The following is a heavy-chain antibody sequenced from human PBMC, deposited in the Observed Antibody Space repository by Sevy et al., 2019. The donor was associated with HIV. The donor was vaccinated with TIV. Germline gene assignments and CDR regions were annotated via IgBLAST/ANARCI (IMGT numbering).Heavy chain of an antibody. D-gene: IGHD2-21*02. CDR1: GYTFTSYG. V-gene: IGHV1-18*01. J-gene: IGHJ3*02. CDR2: ISAYNGNT. Sequence: ASVKVSCKASGYTFTSYGISWVRQAPGQGLEWMGWISAYNGNTNYAQKLQGRDTMTTDTSTSTAYRELRSLRSDDTAVYYCARDSMHIVVVTADAFDIWGQGTMVTASS. CDR3: ARDSMHIVVVTADAFDI.